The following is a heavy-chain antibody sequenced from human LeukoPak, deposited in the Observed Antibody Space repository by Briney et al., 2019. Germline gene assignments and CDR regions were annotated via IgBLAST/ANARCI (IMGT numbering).Heavy chain of an antibody. CDR1: GFTFDDHG. J-gene: IGHJ4*02. V-gene: IGHV3-53*01. CDR2: IYSGGTT. CDR3: ARGPVHYYDSSGYYGYFDS. D-gene: IGHD3-22*01. Sequence: PGGSLRLSCAASGFTFDDHGMSWVRRAPGKGLEWVSVIYSGGTTYYADSVKGRFTISRDNSKNTLYLQMNNLRAEDTAVYYCARGPVHYYDSSGYYGYFDSWGQGTLVTVSS.